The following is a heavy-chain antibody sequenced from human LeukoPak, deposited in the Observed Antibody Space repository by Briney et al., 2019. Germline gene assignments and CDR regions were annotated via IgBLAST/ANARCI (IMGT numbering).Heavy chain of an antibody. J-gene: IGHJ4*02. V-gene: IGHV3-33*06. Sequence: PGRSLRLSCAASGFTFSSYGMHWVRQAPGKGLEWVAVIWYDGSNKHYADSVKGRFTISRDNSKNTLYLQMNSLRAEDTAVYYCAKDAGHYDSSGYEFFDYWGQGTLVTVSS. CDR1: GFTFSSYG. CDR3: AKDAGHYDSSGYEFFDY. D-gene: IGHD3-22*01. CDR2: IWYDGSNK.